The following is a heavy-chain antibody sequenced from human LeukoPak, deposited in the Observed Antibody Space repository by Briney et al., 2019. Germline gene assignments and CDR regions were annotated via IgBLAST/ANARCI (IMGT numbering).Heavy chain of an antibody. CDR2: INPNSGGT. CDR3: ASGGGGGNYVLGYMDV. CDR1: GYTFTGYY. D-gene: IGHD4-23*01. Sequence: GASVKVSCKASGYTFTGYYMHWVRQAPGQGLEWMGWINPNSGGTNYAQKFQGRVTMTRDTSISTAYMELSRLRSDDTAVYYCASGGGGGNYVLGYMDVWGKGTTVTVSS. J-gene: IGHJ6*03. V-gene: IGHV1-2*02.